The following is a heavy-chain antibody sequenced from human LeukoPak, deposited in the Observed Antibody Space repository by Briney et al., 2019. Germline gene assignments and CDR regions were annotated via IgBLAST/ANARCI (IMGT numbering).Heavy chain of an antibody. Sequence: SETLSLTCTVSGGSISSSSYYWGWIRQPPGKGLEWIGSIYYSGSTYYNPSLKSRVTISVDTSKNQFSLKLSSVTAADTAVYYCARVYYDFWKNYSDYWGQGTLVTVSS. CDR2: IYYSGST. CDR3: ARVYYDFWKNYSDY. CDR1: GGSISSSSYY. D-gene: IGHD3-3*01. J-gene: IGHJ4*02. V-gene: IGHV4-39*01.